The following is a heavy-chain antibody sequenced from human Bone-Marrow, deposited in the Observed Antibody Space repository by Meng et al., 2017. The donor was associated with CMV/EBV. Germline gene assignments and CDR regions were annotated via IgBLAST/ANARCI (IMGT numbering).Heavy chain of an antibody. V-gene: IGHV5-51*01. J-gene: IGHJ5*02. CDR1: ESIFTNDW. D-gene: IGHD2-2*01. Sequence: GESLKISCKGSESIFTNDWIAWVRQVPGKGLEWMGIIYPGDSDTRYSPSFRGQVTISVDMSVSTAYLQWSSLKAADTAMYYCARQVGSAQAYQLLLNWFDPWGQGTLVTVSS. CDR2: IYPGDSDT. CDR3: ARQVGSAQAYQLLLNWFDP.